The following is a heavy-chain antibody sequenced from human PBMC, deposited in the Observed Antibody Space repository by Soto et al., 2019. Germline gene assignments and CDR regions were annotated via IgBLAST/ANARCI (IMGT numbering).Heavy chain of an antibody. Sequence: GGSLRLSCAASGFTFSSYAMSWVRQAPGKGLERVTAISGSGGSTYYADSVKGRFTISRDNSKNTLYLHMNSLRAEDTAVYYCAANRGYNYYYGMDVWGQGTKVTVSS. CDR2: ISGSGGST. CDR1: GFTFSSYA. CDR3: AANRGYNYYYGMDV. D-gene: IGHD3-22*01. J-gene: IGHJ6*02. V-gene: IGHV3-23*01.